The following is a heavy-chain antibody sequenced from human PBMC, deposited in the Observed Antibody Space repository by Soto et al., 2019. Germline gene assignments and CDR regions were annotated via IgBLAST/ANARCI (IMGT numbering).Heavy chain of an antibody. Sequence: PSETLSLTCSVSGGSISSGYYYWSWIRHPPGKGLEWIGNIYYSGNTYYNPSLKSRLTISIDTSKNQFSLKVGSVTAADTAVYYCAFSGYDLFSPSFDYWGQGTLVTVSS. V-gene: IGHV4-30-4*01. CDR2: IYYSGNT. J-gene: IGHJ4*02. D-gene: IGHD5-12*01. CDR1: GGSISSGYYY. CDR3: AFSGYDLFSPSFDY.